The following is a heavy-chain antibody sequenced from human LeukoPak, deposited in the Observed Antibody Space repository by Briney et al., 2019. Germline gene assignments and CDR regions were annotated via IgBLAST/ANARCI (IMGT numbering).Heavy chain of an antibody. CDR2: INPNSGGT. V-gene: IGHV1-2*02. J-gene: IGHJ4*02. Sequence: ASVKVSCKASGYTFTGYYIHWVRQAPGQGLEWMGWINPNSGGTNYAQKFQGRVTVTRDTSINTAYMELSRLRSDDTAVYYCARDFYYFDYWGQGTLVTVSS. CDR1: GYTFTGYY. CDR3: ARDFYYFDY.